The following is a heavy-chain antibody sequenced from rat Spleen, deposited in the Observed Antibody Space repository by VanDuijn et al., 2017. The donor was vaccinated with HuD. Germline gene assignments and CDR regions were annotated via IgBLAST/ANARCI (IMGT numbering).Heavy chain of an antibody. CDR2: ISTGGGST. Sequence: EVQLVESGGGLVQPGRSLKLSCAASGFTFSNYYMAWVRQAPTKGLEWVAYISTGGGSTYYRDSVKGRFTISRDNAKSTLYLQMDSLRSEDTATYYCKTWGAAPDYWGQGVMVTVSS. CDR3: KTWGAAPDY. D-gene: IGHD1-2*01. CDR1: GFTFSNYY. V-gene: IGHV5-27*01. J-gene: IGHJ2*01.